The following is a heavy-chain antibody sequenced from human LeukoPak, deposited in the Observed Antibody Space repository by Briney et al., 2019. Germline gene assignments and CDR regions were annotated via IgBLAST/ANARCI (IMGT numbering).Heavy chain of an antibody. J-gene: IGHJ3*01. CDR3: ARERYYGSGCAFDF. Sequence: GGSLRLSCAASGFIFSDDVMNWVRQAPGKGLEWVSSITRTGNNIFYADSVKGRFTISRDNAKNSLFLQMNSLRDEDTAVYYCARERYYGSGCAFDFWAQGTMVTVFS. CDR1: GFIFSDDV. D-gene: IGHD3-10*01. V-gene: IGHV3-21*01. CDR2: ITRTGNNI.